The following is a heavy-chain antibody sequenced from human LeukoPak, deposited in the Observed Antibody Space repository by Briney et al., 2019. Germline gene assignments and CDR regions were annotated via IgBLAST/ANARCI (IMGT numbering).Heavy chain of an antibody. CDR3: AKDGSWSCTD. J-gene: IGHJ4*02. Sequence: GGSLRLSCAASGFTFSSYAMHWVRQGPSKGLEWVAYIAHHGSNKYYADSVKGRFTIPRDNSKRTLYLQMNNLRADDTAVYYCAKDGSWSCTDWGQGALVTVSS. CDR2: IAHHGSNK. V-gene: IGHV3-30*02. D-gene: IGHD2-8*02. CDR1: GFTFSSYA.